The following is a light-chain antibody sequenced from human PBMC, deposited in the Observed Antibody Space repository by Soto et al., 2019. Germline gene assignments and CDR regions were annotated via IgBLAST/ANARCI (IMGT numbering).Light chain of an antibody. CDR2: GAS. CDR1: QSVSSN. V-gene: IGKV3-15*01. J-gene: IGKJ5*01. CDR3: QRYNNWPPSIT. Sequence: EIVMTQSPATLSVSPGERATLSGRASQSVSSNLAWYQQKPGQAPRLLIYGASTRATGIPARFSGSGSGTEFTLTISSLQSEDFAVYYCQRYNNWPPSITFGQGTRLEI.